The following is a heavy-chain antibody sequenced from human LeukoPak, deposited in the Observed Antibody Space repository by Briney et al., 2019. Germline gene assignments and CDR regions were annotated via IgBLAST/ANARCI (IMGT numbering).Heavy chain of an antibody. V-gene: IGHV3-21*01. CDR3: ARGHTAVTRHFDF. Sequence: GGSLRLSCEASGFTFTTYSMTWVRQAPGKGLEWVSIISSGSSAIFSADALKGRFTISRDDAENLLYLDMNSLRAEDTAVYYCARGHTAVTRHFDFWGQGTLVTVSS. CDR1: GFTFTTYS. CDR2: ISSGSSAI. J-gene: IGHJ4*02. D-gene: IGHD4-17*01.